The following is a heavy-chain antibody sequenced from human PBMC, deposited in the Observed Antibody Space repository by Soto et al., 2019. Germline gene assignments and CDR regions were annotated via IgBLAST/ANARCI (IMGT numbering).Heavy chain of an antibody. J-gene: IGHJ3*02. CDR1: GFTFSSYA. CDR2: ISGSGGST. D-gene: IGHD1-20*01. CDR3: AKEEDNWTLDAFDI. Sequence: GASVKVSCAASGFTFSSYAMSWVRQAPGKGLEWVSAISGSGGSTYYADSVKGRFTISRDNSKNTLYLQMNSLRAEDTAVYYCAKEEDNWTLDAFDIWGQGTMVTVSS. V-gene: IGHV3-23*01.